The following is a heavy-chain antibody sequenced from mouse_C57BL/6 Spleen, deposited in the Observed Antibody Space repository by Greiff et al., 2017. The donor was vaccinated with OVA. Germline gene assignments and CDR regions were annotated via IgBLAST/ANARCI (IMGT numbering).Heavy chain of an antibody. Sequence: VQLQQSGPELVKPGASVKISCKASGYTFTDYYMNWVKQSHGKSLEWIGDINPNNGGTSYNQKFKGKAPLTVDKSSSTAYMELRSLTSEDSAVYYWARSRGYGSNFDYWGQGTTLTVSS. CDR3: ARSRGYGSNFDY. CDR1: GYTFTDYY. D-gene: IGHD1-1*01. J-gene: IGHJ2*01. V-gene: IGHV1-26*01. CDR2: INPNNGGT.